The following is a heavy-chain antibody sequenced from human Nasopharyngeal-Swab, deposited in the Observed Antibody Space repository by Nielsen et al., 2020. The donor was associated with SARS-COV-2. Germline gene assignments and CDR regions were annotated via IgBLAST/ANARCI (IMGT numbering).Heavy chain of an antibody. CDR2: LDPSDYYS. CDR1: GYSFSSYW. J-gene: IGHJ6*02. D-gene: IGHD3-10*01. V-gene: IGHV5-10-1*01. CDR3: ARRSFYYGSGTVRGMDV. Sequence: GESLKISCKGSGYSFSSYWISRVRQMPGKGLEWMGILDPSDYYSNYSPSFQGHVTISVDKSLSTAFLQWSSLKASDTAVYYYARRSFYYGSGTVRGMDVWGRGTTVTVSS.